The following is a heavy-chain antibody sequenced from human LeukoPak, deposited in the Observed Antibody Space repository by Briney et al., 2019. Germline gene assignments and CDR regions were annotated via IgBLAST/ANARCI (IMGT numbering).Heavy chain of an antibody. D-gene: IGHD3-22*01. V-gene: IGHV3-66*01. CDR3: ARVYYDISGPFDY. Sequence: GGSLRLSCAASGFTVSSNYMSWVRQAPGKGLEWVSVIYSGGRTYNADSVKGRFTISRDNAKNSLYLQMNSLRAEDTAVYYCARVYYDISGPFDYWGQGTLVTVSS. CDR1: GFTVSSNY. CDR2: IYSGGRT. J-gene: IGHJ4*02.